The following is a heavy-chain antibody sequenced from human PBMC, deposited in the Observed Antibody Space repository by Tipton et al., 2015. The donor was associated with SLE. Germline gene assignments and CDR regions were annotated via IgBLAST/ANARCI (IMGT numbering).Heavy chain of an antibody. D-gene: IGHD3-10*02. Sequence: QSGAEVKKPGASVKVSCKASGYTFTGYYMHWVRQAPGQGLEWMGRINPNSGGTNYAQKFQGRVTITRNTSISTAYMELSSLRSEDTAIYYCARECSGTGCLDYWGQGTLVTVSS. J-gene: IGHJ4*02. V-gene: IGHV1-2*06. CDR3: ARECSGTGCLDY. CDR2: INPNSGGT. CDR1: GYTFTGYY.